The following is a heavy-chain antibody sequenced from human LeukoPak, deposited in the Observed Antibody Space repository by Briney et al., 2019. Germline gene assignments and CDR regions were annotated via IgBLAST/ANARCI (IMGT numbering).Heavy chain of an antibody. D-gene: IGHD1-26*01. V-gene: IGHV1-18*01. CDR3: ARDIVGYFDY. CDR1: GYTFSSYG. J-gene: IGHJ4*02. CDR2: ISAYNGNT. Sequence: DSVTVFCTACGYTFSSYGISWLRQAPGQGIEWMGWISAYNGNTNYAQKLQGRVTMTTDTSTSTAYMELRSLISDDTAVYYCARDIVGYFDYWGQGTLVTVSS.